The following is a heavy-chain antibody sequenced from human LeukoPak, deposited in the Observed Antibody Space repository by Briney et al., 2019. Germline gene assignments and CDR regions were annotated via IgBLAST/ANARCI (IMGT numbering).Heavy chain of an antibody. CDR2: INHRGST. D-gene: IGHD6-19*01. V-gene: IGHV4-34*01. CDR3: ARQPHLSSGRIDY. J-gene: IGHJ4*02. CDR1: GGSFSGYY. Sequence: PSETLSLTCAVYGGSFSGYYWSWIRQPPGKGLEWIGEINHRGSTNYNPSLKSRVTISVDTSKNQFSLKLSSVTAADTAVYYCARQPHLSSGRIDYWGQGTLVTVSS.